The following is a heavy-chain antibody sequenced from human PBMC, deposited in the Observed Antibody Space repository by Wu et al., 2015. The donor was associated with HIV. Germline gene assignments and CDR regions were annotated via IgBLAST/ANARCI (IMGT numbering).Heavy chain of an antibody. Sequence: QVQLVQSGAEVKKPGASVKVSCKASGYSFTGYYIHWVRQAPGQGLEWMGWINPNSGGTNYAQKFQGRVTMTRDTSITTAYMDLNRLRSDDTAVYYCVTYGGHYWGQGALVTVST. CDR2: INPNSGGT. J-gene: IGHJ4*02. D-gene: IGHD4/OR15-4a*01. CDR3: VTYGGHY. CDR1: GYSFTGYY. V-gene: IGHV1-2*02.